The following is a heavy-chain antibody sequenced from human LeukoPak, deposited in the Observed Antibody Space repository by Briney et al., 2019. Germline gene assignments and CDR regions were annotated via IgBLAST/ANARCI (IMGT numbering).Heavy chain of an antibody. CDR3: ASTEMAGDFDY. CDR2: INPNSGGT. V-gene: IGHV1-2*06. J-gene: IGHJ4*02. D-gene: IGHD6-19*01. Sequence: ASVKVSCKASGYTFTGYYMHWVRQAPGQGLEWMGRINPNSGGTNYAQKFQGRVTMTRDTSISTVYMELSSLRSEDTAVYYCASTEMAGDFDYWGQGTLVTVSS. CDR1: GYTFTGYY.